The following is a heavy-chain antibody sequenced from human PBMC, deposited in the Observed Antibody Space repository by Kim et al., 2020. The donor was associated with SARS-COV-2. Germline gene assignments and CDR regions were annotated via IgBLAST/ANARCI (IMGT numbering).Heavy chain of an antibody. D-gene: IGHD5-18*01. J-gene: IGHJ4*02. Sequence: ADSVKGRFPVSRDNSEDTLYLQMNSLRAEDTAVYYCARDGGYSYGYLGDYWGQGTLVTVSS. CDR3: ARDGGYSYGYLGDY. V-gene: IGHV3-33*01.